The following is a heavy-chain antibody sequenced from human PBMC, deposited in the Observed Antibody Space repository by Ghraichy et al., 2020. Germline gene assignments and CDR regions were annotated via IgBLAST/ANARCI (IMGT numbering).Heavy chain of an antibody. V-gene: IGHV1-18*01. Sequence: ASVKVSCKASGYTFTNNGISWVRQAPGQGLEWMGWISPNNGNTDYAQKLQDRVTMTADTSTSTAYMELRSLRADDTAVYYCARNHYYDSSGYAGWFDSWGQGTLVTVSS. CDR3: ARNHYYDSSGYAGWFDS. D-gene: IGHD3-22*01. J-gene: IGHJ5*01. CDR2: ISPNNGNT. CDR1: GYTFTNNG.